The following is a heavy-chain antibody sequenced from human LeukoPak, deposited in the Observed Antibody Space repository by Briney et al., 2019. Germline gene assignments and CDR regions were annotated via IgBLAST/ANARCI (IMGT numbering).Heavy chain of an antibody. Sequence: KTGGSLRLSCAASGFTFSSYSMNWVRQAPGKGLEWVSYISSSSSTIYYADSVKGRFTISRDNAKNSLYLRMNSLRDEDTAVYYCARETSGWYPYYFDYWGQGTLVTVSS. D-gene: IGHD6-19*01. CDR3: ARETSGWYPYYFDY. CDR1: GFTFSSYS. J-gene: IGHJ4*02. V-gene: IGHV3-48*02. CDR2: ISSSSSTI.